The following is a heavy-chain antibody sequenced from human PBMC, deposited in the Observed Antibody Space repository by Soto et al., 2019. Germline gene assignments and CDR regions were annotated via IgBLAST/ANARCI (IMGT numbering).Heavy chain of an antibody. CDR1: GFTVSSNY. J-gene: IGHJ4*02. D-gene: IGHD2-2*01. V-gene: IGHV3-53*01. Sequence: GGSLRLSCAASGFTVSSNYMTWVRQAPGKGLEWVSVLYSGGSTYYADSVNGRFTISRDNSKNTLYLQMNSLRAEDTALYYCARDSRNRNFFDYWGQGTPVTVSS. CDR2: LYSGGST. CDR3: ARDSRNRNFFDY.